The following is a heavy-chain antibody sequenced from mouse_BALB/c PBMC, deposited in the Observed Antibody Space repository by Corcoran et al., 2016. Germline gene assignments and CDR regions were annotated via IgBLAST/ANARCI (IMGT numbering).Heavy chain of an antibody. CDR1: GYSFTGYY. Sequence: LVKTGASVKISCKASGYSFTGYYMHWVKQSHGKSLEWIGYISCYNGATSYNQKFKGKATFTVDTSSSTAYMQFNSLTSEDSAVYYCARGGVSQSYYYAMDYWGQGTSVTVSS. V-gene: IGHV1S34*01. CDR3: ARGGVSQSYYYAMDY. CDR2: ISCYNGAT. J-gene: IGHJ4*01.